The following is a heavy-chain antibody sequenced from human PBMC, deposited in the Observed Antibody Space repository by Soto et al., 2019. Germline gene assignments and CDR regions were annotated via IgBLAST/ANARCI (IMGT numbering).Heavy chain of an antibody. CDR2: ISSGGLST. Sequence: EVQLLESGGGLVQPGGSLRLSCAASGFTFSDYSMNWVRQAPGRGLEWVSTISSGGLSTYFADSVQGRFTISRHNSNEKVYLQMNNLRADDTAVYFCSKAPGDYYYMDVWGKGTTVTVSS. CDR1: GFTFSDYS. V-gene: IGHV3-23*01. CDR3: SKAPGDYYYMDV. J-gene: IGHJ6*03.